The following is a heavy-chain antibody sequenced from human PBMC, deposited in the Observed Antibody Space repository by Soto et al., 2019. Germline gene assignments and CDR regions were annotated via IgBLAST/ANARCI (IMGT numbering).Heavy chain of an antibody. D-gene: IGHD6-19*01. CDR1: GGSVSSGHYY. Sequence: QVQLQESGPGLVRPSETLSLTCTVSGGSVSSGHYYWSWSRQPPGKGLEWIGYISYTGSTNYNPSPKSRVTISVDTSKNQFSLKMNSVTAADTAVYYCASSGAGSGWLGGQGTLVTVSS. CDR2: ISYTGST. CDR3: ASSGAGSGWL. V-gene: IGHV4-61*01. J-gene: IGHJ4*02.